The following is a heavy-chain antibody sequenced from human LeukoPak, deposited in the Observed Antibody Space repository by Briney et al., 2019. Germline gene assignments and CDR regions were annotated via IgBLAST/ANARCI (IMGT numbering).Heavy chain of an antibody. CDR3: ARLSIAPYSGSYLDY. V-gene: IGHV4-4*09. J-gene: IGHJ4*02. D-gene: IGHD1-26*01. Sequence: SETLSLTCTVSGGSISSYYWSWIRQPPGKGLEWIGYIYTSGSTNYNPSLKSRVTISVDTSKNQFSLKLSSVTAADTAVYYCARLSIAPYSGSYLDYWGQGTLVTVSS. CDR2: IYTSGST. CDR1: GGSISSYY.